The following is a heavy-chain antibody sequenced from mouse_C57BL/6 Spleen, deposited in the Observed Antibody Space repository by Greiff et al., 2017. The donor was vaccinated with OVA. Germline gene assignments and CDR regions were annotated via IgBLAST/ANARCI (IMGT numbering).Heavy chain of an antibody. V-gene: IGHV5-16*01. Sequence: EVQLVESEGGLVQPGSSMKLSCTASGFTFSDYYMAWVRQVPEKGLEWVANINYDGSSTYYLDSLKSRFIISRDNAKNILYLQMSSLKSEDTATYYCARVYYGNWYFDVWGTGTTVTVSS. CDR1: GFTFSDYY. J-gene: IGHJ1*03. CDR2: INYDGSST. CDR3: ARVYYGNWYFDV. D-gene: IGHD2-1*01.